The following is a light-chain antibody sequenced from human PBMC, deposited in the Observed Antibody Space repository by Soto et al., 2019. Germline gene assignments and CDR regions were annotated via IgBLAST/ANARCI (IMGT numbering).Light chain of an antibody. V-gene: IGKV3-11*01. Sequence: EIVLTQSPATLSLSPGERATLSCRAIHIVSSYLAGYQQKPGQAPRLLIYDASNRATGIPARFSGSGSGTDFSLTISRLEPEDFAVYYCQQYGSLTWTFGQGTKVDIK. J-gene: IGKJ1*01. CDR1: HIVSSY. CDR3: QQYGSLTWT. CDR2: DAS.